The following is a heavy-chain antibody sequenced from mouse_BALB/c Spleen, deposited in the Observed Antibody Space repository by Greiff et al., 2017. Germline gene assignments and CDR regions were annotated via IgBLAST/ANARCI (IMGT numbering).Heavy chain of an antibody. Sequence: VQLQQSGAELVKPGASVKLSCTASGFNIKDTYMHWVKQRPEQGLEWIGRIDPANGNTKYDPKFQGKATITADTSSNTAYLQLSSLTSEDTTVYYCARSHYGYAMDYWGQGTSVTVSS. V-gene: IGHV14-3*02. D-gene: IGHD1-1*01. J-gene: IGHJ4*01. CDR1: GFNIKDTY. CDR2: IDPANGNT. CDR3: ARSHYGYAMDY.